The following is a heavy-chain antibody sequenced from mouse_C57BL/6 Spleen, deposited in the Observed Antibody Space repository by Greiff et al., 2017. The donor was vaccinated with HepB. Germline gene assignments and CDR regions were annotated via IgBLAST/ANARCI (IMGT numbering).Heavy chain of an antibody. V-gene: IGHV1-69*01. CDR3: AREGKLTGTSYFDY. J-gene: IGHJ2*01. CDR2: IDPSDSYT. D-gene: IGHD4-1*01. Sequence: VQLQQPGAELVMPGASVKLSCKASGYTFTSYWMHWVKQRPGQGLEWIGEIDPSDSYTNYNQKFKGKSTLTVDKSSSTAYMQLSSLTSEDSAVYYCAREGKLTGTSYFDYWGQGTTLTVSS. CDR1: GYTFTSYW.